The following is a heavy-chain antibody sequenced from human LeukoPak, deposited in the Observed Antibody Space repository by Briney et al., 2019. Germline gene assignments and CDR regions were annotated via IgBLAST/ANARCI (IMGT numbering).Heavy chain of an antibody. V-gene: IGHV4-39*01. J-gene: IGHJ4*02. CDR2: IYYSGNT. D-gene: IGHD3-22*01. CDR3: ANGYDSSGYPFDY. CDR1: GGSISSSTYY. Sequence: SETLSLTCTVSGGSISSSTYYWGWIRQPPGEGLEWIGSIYYSGNTYYNPSLKSRVTISVDTSKNQFSLKLSSVTAADTAVYYCANGYDSSGYPFDYWGQGTLVTVSS.